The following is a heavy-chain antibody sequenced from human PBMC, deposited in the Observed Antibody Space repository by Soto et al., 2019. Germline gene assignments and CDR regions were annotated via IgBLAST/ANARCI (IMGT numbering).Heavy chain of an antibody. D-gene: IGHD3-22*01. CDR3: VKDDGGYPSTAPP. Sequence: EVQLLESGGGLVQPGGSLRLSCAASGITISNYPMSWVRQAPGNGLDWVSGISGSGDRTYYADSAKGRFTISKDISRNSLSLQLDSLGVEDTAVYFCVKDDGGYPSTAPPWGQGTLVTVSS. CDR1: GITISNYP. J-gene: IGHJ5*02. V-gene: IGHV3-23*01. CDR2: ISGSGDRT.